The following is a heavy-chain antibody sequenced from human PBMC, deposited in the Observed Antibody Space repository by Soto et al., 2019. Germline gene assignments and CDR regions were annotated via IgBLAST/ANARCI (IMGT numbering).Heavy chain of an antibody. CDR1: GFSFSSYA. Sequence: QVQLVESGGGVVQPGRSLRLSCAASGFSFSSYAMHWVRQAPGKGLEWVSVISFEGNDKYYADSVKGRFTISRDENENTLYLQMNSLRPEDTAVYYCARDRYLDSYAFESWGQGTLVTVSS. CDR3: ARDRYLDSYAFES. V-gene: IGHV3-30-3*01. CDR2: ISFEGNDK. D-gene: IGHD3-9*01. J-gene: IGHJ4*02.